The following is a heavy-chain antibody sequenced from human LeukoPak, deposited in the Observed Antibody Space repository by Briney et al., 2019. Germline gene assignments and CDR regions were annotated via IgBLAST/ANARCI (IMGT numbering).Heavy chain of an antibody. V-gene: IGHV3-30*18. CDR3: AKVETYDFWGGYSPMWYYYYMDV. J-gene: IGHJ6*03. CDR2: ISYDGSNK. D-gene: IGHD3-3*01. CDR1: GFTFSSYG. Sequence: GGSLRLSCAASGFTFSSYGMHWVRQAPGKGLEWVAVISYDGSNKYYADSVKGRFTISRDNSKNTLYLQMNSLRAEDTAVYYCAKVETYDFWGGYSPMWYYYYMDVWGKGTTVTVSS.